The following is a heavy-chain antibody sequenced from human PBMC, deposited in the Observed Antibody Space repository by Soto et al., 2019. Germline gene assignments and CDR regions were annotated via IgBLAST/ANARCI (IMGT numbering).Heavy chain of an antibody. Sequence: ASVKVSCKASGYTFTSYAMHWVRQAPGQGLEWMGWINAGNGNTKYSQKLQGRVSITRDTSASTAYMELSSLRSDDTAVYYCARDRAVAGTHHRNWFDPWGQGTLVTVSS. CDR2: INAGNGNT. CDR1: GYTFTSYA. CDR3: ARDRAVAGTHHRNWFDP. J-gene: IGHJ5*02. V-gene: IGHV1-3*01. D-gene: IGHD6-19*01.